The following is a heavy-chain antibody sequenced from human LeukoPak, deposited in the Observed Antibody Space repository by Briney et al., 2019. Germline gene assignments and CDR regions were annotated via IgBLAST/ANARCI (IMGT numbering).Heavy chain of an antibody. Sequence: SETLSLTCTVSGGSISSGTYYWSRMRQPAGKGLEWIGRIYTSGTTNYNPSLKSRVTISVDTSKNQFSLKLTSVTAADTAVYYCARGKGYDFWSGSVWFDPWGQGTLVTVSS. V-gene: IGHV4-61*02. CDR3: ARGKGYDFWSGSVWFDP. CDR1: GGSISSGTYY. J-gene: IGHJ5*02. CDR2: IYTSGTT. D-gene: IGHD3-3*01.